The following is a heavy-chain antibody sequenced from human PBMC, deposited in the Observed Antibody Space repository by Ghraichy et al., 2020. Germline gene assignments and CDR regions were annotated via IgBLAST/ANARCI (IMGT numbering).Heavy chain of an antibody. CDR3: ARLGGGAFDP. Sequence: SLNFSCTVSRGSISSGGYFWSWIRQPAGKGLEWIGRIFINGNTNYNPSLKSRVSMSIDAANNQMSLRLTSVTAADTSVYYCARLGGGAFDPWGQGTLVTVFS. D-gene: IGHD3-16*01. J-gene: IGHJ5*02. CDR1: RGSISSGGYF. CDR2: IFINGNT. V-gene: IGHV4-61*02.